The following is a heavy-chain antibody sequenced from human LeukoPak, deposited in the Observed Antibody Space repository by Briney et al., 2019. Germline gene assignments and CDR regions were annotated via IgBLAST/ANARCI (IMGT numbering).Heavy chain of an antibody. Sequence: GGSLRLSCAASGFTFSSYSMNWVRQAPGEGLEWVSAMYTGGTTYYADSVTGRFTVSRDTSRNTLFLHMNSLRAEDTAVYYCAKDEATSGGGLASWGQGTLVIVSS. V-gene: IGHV3-53*01. CDR3: AKDEATSGGGLAS. CDR2: MYTGGTT. D-gene: IGHD3-16*01. J-gene: IGHJ5*01. CDR1: GFTFSSYS.